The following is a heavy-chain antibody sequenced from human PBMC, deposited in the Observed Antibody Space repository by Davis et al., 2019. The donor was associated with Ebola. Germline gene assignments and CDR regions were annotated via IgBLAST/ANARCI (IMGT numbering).Heavy chain of an antibody. J-gene: IGHJ3*02. Sequence: GESLKISCKGSGYSFSSFWIGWVRQVPGKGLEWMGIIFPGDSDTRYSPSFRGQVTISADKSTKTAFLVWTGLKASDTAMYYCASLRRTITGMDDAFDIWGQGTMVTVSS. D-gene: IGHD2-8*02. CDR3: ASLRRTITGMDDAFDI. V-gene: IGHV5-51*01. CDR2: IFPGDSDT. CDR1: GYSFSSFW.